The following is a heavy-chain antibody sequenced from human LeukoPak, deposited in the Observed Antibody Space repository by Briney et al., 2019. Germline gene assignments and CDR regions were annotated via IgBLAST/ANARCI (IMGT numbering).Heavy chain of an antibody. D-gene: IGHD6-13*01. Sequence: GGSLRLSCAASGFTFSAYEMNWVRQAPGKGLEWLAYITGDNTVHYADSVKGRFTISRDNTKNSLYLQMNSLRAEDTATYYCARDGTPMAATGWVYFDQWGQGTLVTVSS. CDR3: ARDGTPMAATGWVYFDQ. CDR2: ITGDNTV. J-gene: IGHJ4*02. V-gene: IGHV3-48*03. CDR1: GFTFSAYE.